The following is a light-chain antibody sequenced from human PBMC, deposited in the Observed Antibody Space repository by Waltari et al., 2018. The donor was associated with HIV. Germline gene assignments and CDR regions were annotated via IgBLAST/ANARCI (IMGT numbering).Light chain of an antibody. CDR2: SAS. Sequence: DIQLTQSPSFVSASVGDTVTITCRASRSFSRWLAWYQQKPGKAPDLLIYSASTLQDGGPSRFNRSGSWTDYNLTISNLPPEDFGTYYCQQANQFPLTFGRGTKVEL. V-gene: IGKV1-12*01. CDR1: RSFSRW. J-gene: IGKJ4*01. CDR3: QQANQFPLT.